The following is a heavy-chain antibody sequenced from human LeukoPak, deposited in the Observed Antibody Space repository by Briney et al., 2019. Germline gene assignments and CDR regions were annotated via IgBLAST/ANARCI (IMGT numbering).Heavy chain of an antibody. V-gene: IGHV4-59*01. J-gene: IGHJ4*02. D-gene: IGHD3-22*01. CDR1: GGSISSYY. Sequence: SETLSLTCTVSGGSISSYYWSWIRQPPGKGLEWIGYIYYSGSTNYNPSLKSRVTISVDTSKNQFSLKLSSVTAADTAVYYCAREIHSSGCYQNYYFDYWGQGTLVTVSS. CDR2: IYYSGST. CDR3: AREIHSSGCYQNYYFDY.